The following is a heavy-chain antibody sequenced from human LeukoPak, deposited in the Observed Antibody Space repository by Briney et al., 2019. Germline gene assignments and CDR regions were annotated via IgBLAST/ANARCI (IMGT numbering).Heavy chain of an antibody. CDR1: GFTFTSSA. D-gene: IGHD5-18*01. CDR2: IVVGSGNT. V-gene: IGHV1-58*02. Sequence: PGTSVKVSCKASGFTFTSSAMQWVRQARGQRLERIGWIVVGSGNTNYAQKFQERVTITRDMSTGTAYMELSSLRSEDTAVYYCAAWNVDTAMDPGDYWGQGTLVTVSS. J-gene: IGHJ4*02. CDR3: AAWNVDTAMDPGDY.